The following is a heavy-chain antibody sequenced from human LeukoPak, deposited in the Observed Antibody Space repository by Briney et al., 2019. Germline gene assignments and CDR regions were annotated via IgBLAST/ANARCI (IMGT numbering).Heavy chain of an antibody. Sequence: SETLSLTCAVYGGSFSGYYWSWIRQPPGKGLEWIGEINHSGSTNYNPSLKSRVTISVDTSKNQFSLKLSSVTAADTAAYYCARGLTYCYDSSGYVNDPWGQGTLVTVSS. CDR2: INHSGST. V-gene: IGHV4-34*01. CDR1: GGSFSGYY. D-gene: IGHD3-22*01. CDR3: ARGLTYCYDSSGYVNDP. J-gene: IGHJ5*02.